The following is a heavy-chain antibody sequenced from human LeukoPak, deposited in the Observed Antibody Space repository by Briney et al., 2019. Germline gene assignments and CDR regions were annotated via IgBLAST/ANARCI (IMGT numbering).Heavy chain of an antibody. D-gene: IGHD3-9*01. V-gene: IGHV3-7*01. CDR3: ARDLTDFDWFPDY. CDR1: NFNFGTYW. J-gene: IGHJ4*02. CDR2: IKQDGSAK. Sequence: GGSLRLSCAAPNFNFGTYWMTWVRQAPGKGLEWVANIKQDGSAKYYVDSVKGRFTISRDNSKNTLYLQMNSLRAEDTAVYYCARDLTDFDWFPDYWGQGTLVTVSS.